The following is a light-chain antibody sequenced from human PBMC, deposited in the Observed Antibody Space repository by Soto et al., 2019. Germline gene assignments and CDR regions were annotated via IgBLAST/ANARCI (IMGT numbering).Light chain of an antibody. J-gene: IGLJ2*01. Sequence: NFMLIHAHSVSESPGKTVTTSGTRSSGNIASSSVQWYQHRPGSAHTTVLYEDRQRPSGVPDRFSGSIDGSSNSASLTISGMKTEDEADSLCQAYDTSTPLVFGAGTQLTVL. CDR1: SGNIASSS. CDR3: QAYDTSTPLV. CDR2: EDR. V-gene: IGLV6-57*04.